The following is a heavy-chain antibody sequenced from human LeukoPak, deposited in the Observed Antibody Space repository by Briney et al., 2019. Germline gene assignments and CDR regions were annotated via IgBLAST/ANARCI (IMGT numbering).Heavy chain of an antibody. V-gene: IGHV1-69*13. J-gene: IGHJ6*03. Sequence: GASVKVSCKASGGTFSSYAINWVRQAPGQGLEWMGGIIPVFGTANGAQNFQGRVTIAADECTRTAYMELSSLRSEDTAVYYCARGHRIGYYYYMDVWGKGTTVTVSS. CDR2: IIPVFGTA. CDR1: GGTFSSYA. D-gene: IGHD2-21*01. CDR3: ARGHRIGYYYYMDV.